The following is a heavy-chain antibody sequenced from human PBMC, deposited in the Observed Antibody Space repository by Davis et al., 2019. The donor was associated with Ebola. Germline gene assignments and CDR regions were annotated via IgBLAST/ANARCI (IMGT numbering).Heavy chain of an antibody. J-gene: IGHJ4*02. Sequence: SVKVSCKASRGTFGSYAISWVRQAPGQGLEWMGGVIPMFGTSKYAQKFQDIVTITADESTNTAYMELSSLSSDDPAVYYCARGRPWLWVATPVRFDSWGLGTLVIVSS. CDR3: ARGRPWLWVATPVRFDS. CDR2: VIPMFGTS. D-gene: IGHD5-12*01. V-gene: IGHV1-69*13. CDR1: RGTFGSYA.